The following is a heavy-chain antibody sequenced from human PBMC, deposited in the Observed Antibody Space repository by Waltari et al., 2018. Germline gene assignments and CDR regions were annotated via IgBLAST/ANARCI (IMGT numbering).Heavy chain of an antibody. J-gene: IGHJ6*02. D-gene: IGHD4-17*01. V-gene: IGHV3-21*01. Sequence: EVQLVESGGGLVKPGGSLRLSCAASGFTFSSYSMNWVRQAPGKGLEWVSSISSSSSYIYYADSVKGRFTISRDNAKNSLYLQINSLRAEDTAVYYCARAYGDYEDYYYGMDVWGQGTTVTVSS. CDR2: ISSSSSYI. CDR3: ARAYGDYEDYYYGMDV. CDR1: GFTFSSYS.